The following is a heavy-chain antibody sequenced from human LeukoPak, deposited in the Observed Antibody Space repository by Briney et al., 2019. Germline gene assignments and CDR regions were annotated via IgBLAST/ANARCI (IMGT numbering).Heavy chain of an antibody. CDR3: ARLRAGIMDY. Sequence: GGSLRLSCAASGFTFSDYYMSWIRQAPGKGLEWVSYISSSSSYTNYADSVKGRFTISRDNAKNSLYLQVNSLRAEDTAVYYCARLRAGIMDYWGQGTLVTVSS. CDR2: ISSSSSYT. D-gene: IGHD3-16*01. CDR1: GFTFSDYY. J-gene: IGHJ4*02. V-gene: IGHV3-11*06.